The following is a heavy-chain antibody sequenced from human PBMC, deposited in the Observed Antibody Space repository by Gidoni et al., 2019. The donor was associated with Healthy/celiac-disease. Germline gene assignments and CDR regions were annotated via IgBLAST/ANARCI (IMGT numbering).Heavy chain of an antibody. V-gene: IGHV3-30*18. CDR1: GFTFSSYG. J-gene: IGHJ6*02. CDR3: AKDVIGDHDYGEFYYYYGMDV. CDR2: KSYDGSNK. D-gene: IGHD4-17*01. Sequence: QVQLVESGGGVVQPGRSLRLSCAASGFTFSSYGMHWVRQAPGKGLEGVAVKSYDGSNKYYADSVKGRFTIYRDNSKNTRYLQMNSLRAEDTAVYYCAKDVIGDHDYGEFYYYYGMDVWGQGTTVTVSS.